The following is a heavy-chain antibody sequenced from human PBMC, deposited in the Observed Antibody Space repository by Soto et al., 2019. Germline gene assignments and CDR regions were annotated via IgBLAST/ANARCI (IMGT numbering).Heavy chain of an antibody. CDR3: GKDPNGDYVGGFEF. V-gene: IGHV3-23*01. D-gene: IGHD4-17*01. CDR1: GFIFNNYA. Sequence: GGSLRLSCAASGFIFNNYAMSWVRQAPGKGLEWVSGTSASGSRTFYADSVEGRFTVSRDFSKNTLSLQMDSLRAEDTAVYFCGKDPNGDYVGGFEFWGPGTMVTVSS. J-gene: IGHJ3*01. CDR2: TSASGSRT.